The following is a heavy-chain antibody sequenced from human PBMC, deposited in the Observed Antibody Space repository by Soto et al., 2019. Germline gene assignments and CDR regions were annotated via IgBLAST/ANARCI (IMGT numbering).Heavy chain of an antibody. CDR3: ARALGGYYYYYYMDV. J-gene: IGHJ6*03. Sequence: SETLSLTCTVSGGSISSYYWSWIRQPPGKGLEWIGYIYYSGSTNYNPSLKSRVTISVDTSKNQFYLKLSSVTAADTAVYYCARALGGYYYYYYMDVWGKGTTVTVSS. V-gene: IGHV4-59*01. D-gene: IGHD3-16*01. CDR1: GGSISSYY. CDR2: IYYSGST.